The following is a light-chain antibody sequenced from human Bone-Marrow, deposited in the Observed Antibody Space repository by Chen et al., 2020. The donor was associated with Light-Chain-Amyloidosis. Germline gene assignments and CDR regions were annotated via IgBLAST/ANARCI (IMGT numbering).Light chain of an antibody. CDR1: QTISSNY. CDR2: GSS. V-gene: IGKV3-20*01. Sequence: EIVLTHSPRTLSLSPGEGANLSCRASQTISSNYLTWYQQKFGQAPRLLIYGSSSRATGIPDRFTGSGSGTDFTLTINRLEPEDFAMYYCQQYGTSPLTFGGGTKVEIK. CDR3: QQYGTSPLT. J-gene: IGKJ4*01.